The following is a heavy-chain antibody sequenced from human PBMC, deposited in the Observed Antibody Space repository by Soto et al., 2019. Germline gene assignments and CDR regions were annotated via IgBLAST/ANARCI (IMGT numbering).Heavy chain of an antibody. Sequence: SETLSLTCAVYGGSFSGYYWSWIRQPPGKGLEWIGEINHSGSTNYNPSLKSRVTISVDTSKNQFSLKLSSVTAADTAVYYRARVKKYYSEGSGSYYNPLSDYYYYMDVWGKGTTVTVSS. V-gene: IGHV4-34*01. D-gene: IGHD3-10*01. CDR2: INHSGST. J-gene: IGHJ6*03. CDR3: ARVKKYYSEGSGSYYNPLSDYYYYMDV. CDR1: GGSFSGYY.